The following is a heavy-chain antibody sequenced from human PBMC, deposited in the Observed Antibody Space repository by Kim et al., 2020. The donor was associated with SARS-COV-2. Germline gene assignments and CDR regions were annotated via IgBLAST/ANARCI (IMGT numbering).Heavy chain of an antibody. CDR1: GYTFTSYA. CDR2: INAGNGNT. Sequence: ASVKVSCKASGYTFTSYAMHWVRQAPGQRLEWMGWINAGNGNTKYSQKFQGRVTITRDTSASTAYMELSSLRSEDTAVYYCARDRSSSWPSGWFDPWGQGTLVTVSS. V-gene: IGHV1-3*01. J-gene: IGHJ5*02. CDR3: ARDRSSSWPSGWFDP. D-gene: IGHD6-13*01.